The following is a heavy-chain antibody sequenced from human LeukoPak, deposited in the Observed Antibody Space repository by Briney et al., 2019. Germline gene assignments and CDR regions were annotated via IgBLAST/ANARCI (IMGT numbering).Heavy chain of an antibody. CDR1: GFTFSTYA. Sequence: GGSLRLSCAASGFTFSTYAMSWVRHTPGKGLEWVSGISSGGNTQYTDSVKGRFTVSRDNSKNTLHLQMDSLRAEDTTIYYCTKDRRQWVVPYFDSWGQGTVVTVSS. CDR3: TKDRRQWVVPYFDS. V-gene: IGHV3-23*01. J-gene: IGHJ4*02. CDR2: ISSGGNT. D-gene: IGHD6-19*01.